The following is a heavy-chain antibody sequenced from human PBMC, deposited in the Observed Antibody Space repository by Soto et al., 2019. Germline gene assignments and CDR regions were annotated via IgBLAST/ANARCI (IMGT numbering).Heavy chain of an antibody. V-gene: IGHV3-9*01. CDR3: AKGVSYYDILTRYFQH. Sequence: EVQLVESGGGLVQPGRSLRLSCAASGFTFDDYAMHWVRQAPGKGLEWVSGISWNSGSIGYADSVKGRFTISRDNAKNSLYLQMNSLRAEDTASYYCAKGVSYYDILTRYFQHWGQGTLVTVSS. J-gene: IGHJ1*01. D-gene: IGHD3-9*01. CDR1: GFTFDDYA. CDR2: ISWNSGSI.